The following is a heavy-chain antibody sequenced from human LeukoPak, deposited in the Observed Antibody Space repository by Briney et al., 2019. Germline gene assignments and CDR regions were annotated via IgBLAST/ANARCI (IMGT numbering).Heavy chain of an antibody. CDR1: GGSISSYY. CDR2: IYYSGST. CDR3: ARGPYCSGGSCYSQYNWFDP. D-gene: IGHD2-15*01. J-gene: IGHJ5*02. Sequence: SETLSLTCTVSGGSISSYYWSWIRQPPGKGLEWIGYIYYSGSTNYNPSLKSRVTISVDTPKNQFSLKLSSVTAADTAVYYCARGPYCSGGSCYSQYNWFDPWGQGTLVTVSS. V-gene: IGHV4-59*01.